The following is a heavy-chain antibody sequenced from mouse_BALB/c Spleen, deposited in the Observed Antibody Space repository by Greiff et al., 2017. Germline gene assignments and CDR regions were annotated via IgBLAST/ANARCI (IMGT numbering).Heavy chain of an antibody. J-gene: IGHJ4*01. CDR2: ISSGGST. Sequence: DVKLQESGGGLVKPGGSLKLSCAASGFTFSSYAMSWVRQTPEKRLEWVASISSGGSTYYPDSVKGRFTISRDNARNILYLQMSSLRSEDTAMYYCARGHYYGSSSWYAMDYWGQGTSVTVSS. V-gene: IGHV5-6-5*01. CDR1: GFTFSSYA. CDR3: ARGHYYGSSSWYAMDY. D-gene: IGHD1-1*01.